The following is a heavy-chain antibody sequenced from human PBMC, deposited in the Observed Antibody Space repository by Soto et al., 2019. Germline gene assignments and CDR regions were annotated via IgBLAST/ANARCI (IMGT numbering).Heavy chain of an antibody. CDR3: ARDYNYAPDY. V-gene: IGHV1-18*01. D-gene: IGHD5-12*01. Sequence: ASVKVSCKASGYTFTNYGISWVQQAPGQGLEWMGWIYGHSGDTHYAQKFQDRVAMTIDTSTSTAFMELRSLRSDDTAVYYCARDYNYAPDYRGQGTLVTVSS. CDR1: GYTFTNYG. CDR2: IYGHSGDT. J-gene: IGHJ4*02.